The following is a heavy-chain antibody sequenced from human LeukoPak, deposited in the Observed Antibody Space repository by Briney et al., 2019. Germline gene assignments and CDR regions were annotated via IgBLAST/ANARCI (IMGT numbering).Heavy chain of an antibody. J-gene: IGHJ5*02. CDR2: VNPNSGGT. V-gene: IGHV1-2*02. D-gene: IGHD6-13*01. Sequence: SVKVSCKAAGYTCIGYYMHWVRQAPGQGLEWMGWVNPNSGGTNYAQKFQGRVTMTRDTSISTAYMELRSLTSDDTAVYYCAREVAVNSSSSSGWFDPWGHGTLVIVSS. CDR3: AREVAVNSSSSSGWFDP. CDR1: GYTCIGYY.